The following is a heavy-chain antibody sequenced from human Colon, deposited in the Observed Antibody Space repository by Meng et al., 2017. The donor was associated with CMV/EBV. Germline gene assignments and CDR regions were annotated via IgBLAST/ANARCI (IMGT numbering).Heavy chain of an antibody. CDR3: LGGHYSGA. V-gene: IGHV3-30*02. CDR2: IRFDGSHI. CDR1: GFTFSTYG. D-gene: IGHD3-10*01. Sequence: GGSLRLSCVASGFTFSTYGMHWVRQAPGKGLEWVAFIRFDGSHIFYGDSVKGRLTISRDNPNNSLYLQMNSLKDEDTAVYYCLGGHYSGAWGQGTLVTVSS. J-gene: IGHJ5*02.